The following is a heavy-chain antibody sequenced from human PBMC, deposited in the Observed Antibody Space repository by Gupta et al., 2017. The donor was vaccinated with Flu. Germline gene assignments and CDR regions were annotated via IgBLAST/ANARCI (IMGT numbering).Heavy chain of an antibody. V-gene: IGHV3-11*01. CDR2: ISSSGSTI. CDR3: ATYCSSTSCYRQDDAFDI. Sequence: SWIRQAPGKGLEWVSYISSSGSTIYYADSVKGRFTISRDNAKNSLYLQMNSLRAEDTAVYYCATYCSSTSCYRQDDAFDIWGQGTMVTVSS. J-gene: IGHJ3*02. D-gene: IGHD2-2*01.